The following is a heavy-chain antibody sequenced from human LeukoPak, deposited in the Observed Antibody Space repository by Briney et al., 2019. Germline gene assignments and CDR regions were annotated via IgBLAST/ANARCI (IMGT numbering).Heavy chain of an antibody. CDR2: ISVGNGNT. V-gene: IGHV1-3*01. D-gene: IGHD3-22*01. J-gene: IGHJ5*02. Sequence: ASVKVSCKASGYTFTKYAIHWVRQAPGQRPEWMGWISVGNGNTKYSQKFQGRVTITKDTSADTAYMELSSLTSEDMAVYYCARDLWGDTSENSLCNWFDPWGQGTLVTVSS. CDR3: ARDLWGDTSENSLCNWFDP. CDR1: GYTFTKYA.